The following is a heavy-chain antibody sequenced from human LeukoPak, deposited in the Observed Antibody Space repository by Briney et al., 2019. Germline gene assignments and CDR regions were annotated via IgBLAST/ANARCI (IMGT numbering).Heavy chain of an antibody. CDR2: INHSGST. CDR3: ARASPTVTATRAAFDI. V-gene: IGHV4-34*01. D-gene: IGHD2-21*02. J-gene: IGHJ3*02. CDR1: GGSFSGYY. Sequence: PSETLSLTCAVYGGSFSGYYWSWIRQPPGKGLEWIGEINHSGSTNYNPSLKSRVTISVDTSKNQLSLKLSSVTAADTAVYYCARASPTVTATRAAFDIWGQGTMVTVSS.